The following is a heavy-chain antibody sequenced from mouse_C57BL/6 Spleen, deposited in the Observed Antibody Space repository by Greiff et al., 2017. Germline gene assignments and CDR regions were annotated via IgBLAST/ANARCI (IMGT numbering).Heavy chain of an antibody. J-gene: IGHJ4*01. CDR3: ARSGTVVATDAMDY. CDR2: INPNNGGT. CDR1: GYTFTDYY. D-gene: IGHD1-1*01. Sequence: VQLQQSGPELAKPGASVKISCKASGYTFTDYYMNWVKQSHGKSLEWIGDINPNNGGTSYNQKFKGKATLTVDKSSSTAYMELRSLTSEDSAVYYCARSGTVVATDAMDYWGQGTSVTVSS. V-gene: IGHV1-26*01.